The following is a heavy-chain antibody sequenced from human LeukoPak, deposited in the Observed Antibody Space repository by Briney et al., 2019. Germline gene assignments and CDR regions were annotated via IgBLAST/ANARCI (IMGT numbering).Heavy chain of an antibody. D-gene: IGHD3-22*01. CDR3: ARSPNYYDSSGYPSPHFDY. CDR2: IYYSGST. Sequence: PSETLSLTCTVSGGSISSGGYYWSWIRQHPGKGLEWIGYIYYSGSTYYNPSLKCRVTISVDTSKNQFSLKLSSVTAADTAVYYCARSPNYYDSSGYPSPHFDYWGQGTLVTVSS. CDR1: GGSISSGGYY. V-gene: IGHV4-31*03. J-gene: IGHJ4*02.